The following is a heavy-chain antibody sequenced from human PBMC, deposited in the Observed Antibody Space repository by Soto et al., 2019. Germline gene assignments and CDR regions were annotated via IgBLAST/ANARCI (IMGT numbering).Heavy chain of an antibody. CDR2: IWYDGSNK. CDR3: AKDTAMAEYYFDY. CDR1: GFTFSSYG. J-gene: IGHJ4*02. D-gene: IGHD5-18*01. Sequence: QVQLVESGGGVVQPGRSLRLSCAASGFTFSSYGMHWVRQAPGKGLEWVAVIWYDGSNKYYADSVKGRFTISRDNSKNTLYLQMNSLRAEDTAVYYCAKDTAMAEYYFDYWGQGTLVTVSS. V-gene: IGHV3-33*06.